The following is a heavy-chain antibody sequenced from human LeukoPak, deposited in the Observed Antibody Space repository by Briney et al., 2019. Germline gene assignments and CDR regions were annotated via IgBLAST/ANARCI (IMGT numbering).Heavy chain of an antibody. CDR3: ARALWLGEGFFDY. J-gene: IGHJ4*02. Sequence: GGSLRLSCAASGFTFSDYYMTWIRQAPGKGREWVSHIGSSGTTIYYADSMKGRFTISRDNAKNSLYLQMNSLRAEDTAIYYCARALWLGEGFFDYWGQGTLVTVSS. V-gene: IGHV3-11*04. CDR2: IGSSGTTI. D-gene: IGHD3-10*01. CDR1: GFTFSDYY.